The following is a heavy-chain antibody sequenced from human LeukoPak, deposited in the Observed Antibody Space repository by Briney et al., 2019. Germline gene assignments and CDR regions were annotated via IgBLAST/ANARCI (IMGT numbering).Heavy chain of an antibody. Sequence: GGSLRLSCAASGFTFSNYWMHWVRQVPGKGLVWVSRINDDGSATFYADSVKGRFTISRDNSKNTLYLQMNSLRAEDTAVYYCAKAAVAGTGDLEYYYYMDVWGKGTTVTVSS. CDR3: AKAAVAGTGDLEYYYYMDV. J-gene: IGHJ6*03. CDR2: INDDGSAT. D-gene: IGHD6-19*01. CDR1: GFTFSNYW. V-gene: IGHV3-74*01.